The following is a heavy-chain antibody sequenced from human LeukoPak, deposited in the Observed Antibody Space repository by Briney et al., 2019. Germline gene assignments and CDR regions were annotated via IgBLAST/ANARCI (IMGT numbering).Heavy chain of an antibody. J-gene: IGHJ4*02. CDR3: ARGGGYYDSSGYYFRFDY. CDR2: IYYSGST. D-gene: IGHD3-22*01. V-gene: IGHV4-31*03. Sequence: SQTLSLTCTVSGGSISSGGYYWSWIRQHPGKGLEWIGYIYYSGSTYYNPSLKSRVTISVDTSKSQFSLKLSSVTAADTAVYYCARGGGYYDSSGYYFRFDYWGQGTLVTVSS. CDR1: GGSISSGGYY.